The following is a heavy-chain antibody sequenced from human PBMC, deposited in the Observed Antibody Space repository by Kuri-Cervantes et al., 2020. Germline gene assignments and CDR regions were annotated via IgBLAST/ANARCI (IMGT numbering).Heavy chain of an antibody. V-gene: IGHV3-23*01. Sequence: GGSLRLSCAASGFTCSSYAMSWVRQAPGKGLEWVSAISGSGGSTYYADSVKGRFTFSRDNSKNTVYLQMNSLRAEDTAVYYCAKDSSWFGEDDAFDIWGQGTMVTVSS. J-gene: IGHJ3*02. CDR2: ISGSGGST. CDR1: GFTCSSYA. CDR3: AKDSSWFGEDDAFDI. D-gene: IGHD3-10*01.